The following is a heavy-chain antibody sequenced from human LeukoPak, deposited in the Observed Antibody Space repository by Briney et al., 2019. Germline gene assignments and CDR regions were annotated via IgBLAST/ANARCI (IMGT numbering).Heavy chain of an antibody. CDR2: ISAYNGNT. J-gene: IGHJ3*02. CDR1: AYTFTSYA. Sequence: ASVKVSCKASAYTFTSYAISWVRQAPGQGLEWMGWISAYNGNTNYAQKVQGRVSMTTDTSTSTAYMELRSLRSDDTAVYYCARGGVRFSMGDVFDIWGQGTMVTVSS. CDR3: ARGGVRFSMGDVFDI. V-gene: IGHV1-18*01. D-gene: IGHD2-8*01.